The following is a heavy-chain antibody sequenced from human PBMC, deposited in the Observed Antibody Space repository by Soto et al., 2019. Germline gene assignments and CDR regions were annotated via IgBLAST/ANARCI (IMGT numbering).Heavy chain of an antibody. CDR2: IKSKTDGGTT. V-gene: IGHV3-15*01. CDR3: TTNDGLPSRAAAGPYYYSGLDV. J-gene: IGHJ6*04. CDR1: GFTFSNAW. Sequence: WGSLRLSCAASGFTFSNAWMSWFRQAPGKGLEWVGRIKSKTDGGTTDYAAPVKGRFTISRDDSKNTLYLQMNSLKTEDTAVYYCTTNDGLPSRAAAGPYYYSGLDVWGKGTKVTVSS. D-gene: IGHD6-13*01.